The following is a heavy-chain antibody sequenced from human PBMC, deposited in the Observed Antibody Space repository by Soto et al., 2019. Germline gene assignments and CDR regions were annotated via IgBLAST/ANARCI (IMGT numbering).Heavy chain of an antibody. D-gene: IGHD3-16*01. CDR3: TPSRCAGECLQPYASLYFSGTHV. CDR2: IYWDDDK. Sequence: QITLKESGPTLVKPTQTLTLTCTFSAFSLSTGGVGVGWIRQPPGKALERLALIYWDDDKRSSPSLRSSLTTTTDTSTNPLVLTTTSMAPADPATSLSTPSRCAGECLQPYASLYFSGTHVRGPATTVTVS. CDR1: AFSLSTGGVG. J-gene: IGHJ6*02. V-gene: IGHV2-5*02.